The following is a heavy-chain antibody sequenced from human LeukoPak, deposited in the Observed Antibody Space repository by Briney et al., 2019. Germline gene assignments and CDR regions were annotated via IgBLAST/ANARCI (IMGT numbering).Heavy chain of an antibody. V-gene: IGHV4-34*01. CDR3: ARAHSSLYRHYYMDV. Sequence: SETLSLTCAVYGGSFSGYYRSWIRQPPGKGLEWIGEINHSGSTNYNPSLKSRVTISVDTSKNQFSLKLSSVTAADTAVYYCARAHSSLYRHYYMDVWGKGTTVTVSS. CDR2: INHSGST. CDR1: GGSFSGYY. J-gene: IGHJ6*03. D-gene: IGHD3-16*01.